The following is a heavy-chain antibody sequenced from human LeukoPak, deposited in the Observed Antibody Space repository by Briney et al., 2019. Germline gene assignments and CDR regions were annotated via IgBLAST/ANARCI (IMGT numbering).Heavy chain of an antibody. CDR1: GFTFSSYA. V-gene: IGHV3-23*01. CDR2: ISGSGGST. J-gene: IGHJ2*01. Sequence: GGSLRLSCAASGFTFSSYAMSWVRQAPGKGLEWVSAISGSGGSTYYADSVEGRFTISRDNSKNTLYLQMNSLRAEDTAVYYCAKDRASEAVAGLTKYFDLWGRGTLVTVSS. CDR3: AKDRASEAVAGLTKYFDL. D-gene: IGHD6-19*01.